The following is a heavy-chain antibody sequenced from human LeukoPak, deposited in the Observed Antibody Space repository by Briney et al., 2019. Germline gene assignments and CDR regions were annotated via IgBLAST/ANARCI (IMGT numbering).Heavy chain of an antibody. CDR2: ISYDGSNQ. CDR3: AKDSGGVLLWFGELSGAEYFQH. V-gene: IGHV3-30*18. J-gene: IGHJ1*01. D-gene: IGHD3-10*01. CDR1: GFTFSNYG. Sequence: GRSLRLSCAASGFTFSNYGMRWVRQAPGKGLEWVAVISYDGSNQYYADSLKGRFTISRDNSKNSLYLQMNSLRTEDTALYYCAKDSGGVLLWFGELSGAEYFQHWGQGTLVTVSS.